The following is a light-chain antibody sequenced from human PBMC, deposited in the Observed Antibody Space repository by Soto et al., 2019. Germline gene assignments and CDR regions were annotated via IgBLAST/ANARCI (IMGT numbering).Light chain of an antibody. Sequence: DIQMTQSPSSLSASVGDRVTITCRASQSISIYLHWYQQKPGKAPKLLIYAASSLQSGVPSRFSGSGSGTDFTLTISSLQPEDFATYYCQQSYSPPPITFGQGTRLEIK. V-gene: IGKV1-39*01. CDR2: AAS. CDR3: QQSYSPPPIT. CDR1: QSISIY. J-gene: IGKJ5*01.